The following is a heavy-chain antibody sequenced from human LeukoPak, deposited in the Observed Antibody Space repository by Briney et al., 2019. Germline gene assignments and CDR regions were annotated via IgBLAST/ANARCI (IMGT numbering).Heavy chain of an antibody. V-gene: IGHV4-59*08. J-gene: IGHJ4*02. CDR2: IYYSGST. CDR1: GGSISSYY. Sequence: SETLSLTCTISGGSISSYYWSWIRQPPGKGLEWIGYIYYSGSTNYNPSLKSRVTISVDTSKNQFSLKLSSVTAADTAVYYCARLGQYYDSSGYYLGYFDYWGQGTLVTVSS. D-gene: IGHD3-22*01. CDR3: ARLGQYYDSSGYYLGYFDY.